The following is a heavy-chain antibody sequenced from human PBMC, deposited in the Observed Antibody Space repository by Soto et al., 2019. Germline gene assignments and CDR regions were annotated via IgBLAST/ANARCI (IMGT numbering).Heavy chain of an antibody. Sequence: PGESLKLSCKGSAYSFSSYWIGWVRQMPEKGLEWMGIIYPADFHVRYSPSFQGQVTISADKSISTAYLRWSSLKASDTAIYYCVRLTIYSSPPVVGDYWGQGTLVTVSS. CDR2: IYPADFHV. J-gene: IGHJ4*02. CDR1: AYSFSSYW. CDR3: VRLTIYSSPPVVGDY. V-gene: IGHV5-51*01. D-gene: IGHD6-19*01.